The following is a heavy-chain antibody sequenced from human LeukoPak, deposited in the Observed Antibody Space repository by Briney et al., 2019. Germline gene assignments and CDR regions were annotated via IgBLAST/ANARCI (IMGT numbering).Heavy chain of an antibody. D-gene: IGHD3-22*01. CDR3: ARGVEVVSNWFDP. J-gene: IGHJ5*02. Sequence: SETLSLTCAVYGGSFSGYYWSWIRQPPGKGLEWIGEINHSGSTNYNPSLKSRVTISVDTSKNQFSLKLSSVTAADTAVYYCARGVEVVSNWFDPWGQGTLVTVSS. V-gene: IGHV4-34*01. CDR2: INHSGST. CDR1: GGSFSGYY.